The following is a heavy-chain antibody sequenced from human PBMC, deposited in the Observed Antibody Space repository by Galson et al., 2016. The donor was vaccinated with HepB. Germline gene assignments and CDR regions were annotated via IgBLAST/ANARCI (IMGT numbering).Heavy chain of an antibody. V-gene: IGHV3-74*01. Sequence: SLRLSCATSGFTFTHHQMHWVRQVPGKGLVWVSRIEPDGSRPIYADSVKGRFTISRDNAENTLYLQMNSLRADDTAVYYCARDLSGPDYWGQGTSVTVSS. CDR2: IEPDGSRP. CDR1: GFTFTHHQ. CDR3: ARDLSGPDY. J-gene: IGHJ4*02.